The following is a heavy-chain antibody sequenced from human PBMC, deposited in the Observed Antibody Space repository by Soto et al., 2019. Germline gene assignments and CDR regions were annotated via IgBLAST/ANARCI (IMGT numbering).Heavy chain of an antibody. V-gene: IGHV3-48*02. CDR3: ARLYYDYV. CDR1: GWTFGTYS. J-gene: IGHJ6*02. CDR2: INSDSDNI. D-gene: IGHD3-3*01. Sequence: QTGGSLRLSCAASGWTFGTYSRNWVRQAPGKGLEWIAYINSDSDNIMYADSVKGRFTISRDNAKNSLFLQMNSLTDEDTAVYYCARLYYDYVWGQGTTVTVYS.